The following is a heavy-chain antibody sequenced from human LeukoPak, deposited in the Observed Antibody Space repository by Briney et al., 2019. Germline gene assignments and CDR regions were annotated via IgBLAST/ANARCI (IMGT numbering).Heavy chain of an antibody. CDR2: INPNSGGT. CDR1: GYTFTGYY. CDR3: ARESVIIAAAGKGFDH. D-gene: IGHD6-13*01. J-gene: IGHJ4*02. V-gene: IGHV1-2*02. Sequence: ASVKVSCKASGYTFTGYYMHWVRQAPGQGLEWMGWINPNSGGTNYAQKFQGRVTMTRDTSISTAYMELSRLRSDDTAVYYCARESVIIAAAGKGFDHWGQGTLVTVSS.